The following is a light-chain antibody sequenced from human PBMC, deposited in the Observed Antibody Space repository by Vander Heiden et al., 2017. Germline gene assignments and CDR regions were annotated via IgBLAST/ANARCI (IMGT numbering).Light chain of an antibody. Sequence: YVLTQPPSVSVAPGQTARISCGGNNIGGRRVHWYQQKPGQAPVLVVYDDDDRPSGIPDRFSGSNSGNTATLTINRVEAGDEADYFCQVLKSASDVVFGGGSRLNVL. J-gene: IGLJ2*01. CDR2: DDD. V-gene: IGLV3-21*02. CDR3: QVLKSASDVV. CDR1: NIGGRR.